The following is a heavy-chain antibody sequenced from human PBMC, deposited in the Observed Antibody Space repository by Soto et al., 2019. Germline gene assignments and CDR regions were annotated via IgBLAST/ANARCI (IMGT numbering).Heavy chain of an antibody. CDR3: ARERVLLWFGEYPYYFDY. V-gene: IGHV4-31*03. D-gene: IGHD3-10*01. CDR2: IYYSGST. CDR1: GGSISSGGYY. J-gene: IGHJ4*02. Sequence: QVQLQESGPGLVKPSQTLSLTCTVSGGSISSGGYYWSWIRQHPGKGLEWIGYIYYSGSTYYNPSLKSRVTISGDTSKNQFSLKLSSVTAADTAVYYCARERVLLWFGEYPYYFDYWGQGTLVTVSS.